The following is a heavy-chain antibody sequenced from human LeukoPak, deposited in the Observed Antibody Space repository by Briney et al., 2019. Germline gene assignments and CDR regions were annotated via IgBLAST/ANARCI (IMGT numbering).Heavy chain of an antibody. CDR2: ILSTFNT. Sequence: GGSLRLSCAVSGLTFSSHGMSWVRQAPGKGLEWVSTILSTFNTYYADSVRGRFTISRDNSENTLYLQMNSLTDEDTAVYYCHKGLLGAGRYWGQGTLVTVSS. CDR3: HKGLLGAGRY. D-gene: IGHD1-26*01. V-gene: IGHV3-23*01. J-gene: IGHJ4*02. CDR1: GLTFSSHG.